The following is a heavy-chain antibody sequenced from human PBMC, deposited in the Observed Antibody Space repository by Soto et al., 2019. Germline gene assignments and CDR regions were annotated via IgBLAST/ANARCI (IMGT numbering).Heavy chain of an antibody. Sequence: QVQLVQSGAEVKKPGSSVKVSCKASGDTFSSYAISWVRQAPGQGLEWMGGIIPIFGTPNYAQNFQGRVTITADESTSTAYMELSSLRSEDTAVYYCARVRPFGVVIQYYYGMDVWGQGTTVTVSS. CDR2: IIPIFGTP. J-gene: IGHJ6*02. CDR1: GDTFSSYA. CDR3: ARVRPFGVVIQYYYGMDV. D-gene: IGHD3-3*01. V-gene: IGHV1-69*12.